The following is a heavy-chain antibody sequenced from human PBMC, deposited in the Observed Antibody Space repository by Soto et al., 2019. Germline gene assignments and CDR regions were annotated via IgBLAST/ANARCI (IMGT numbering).Heavy chain of an antibody. Sequence: GGSLRLSCAASGFTFSSYAMHWVRQAPGKGLEWVAVISYDGSNKYYADSVKGRFTISRDNSKNTLYLQMNSLRAEDTAVYYCGREKYSSGCDYWGQGTLVTVSS. CDR3: GREKYSSGCDY. D-gene: IGHD6-19*01. J-gene: IGHJ4*02. V-gene: IGHV3-30-3*01. CDR1: GFTFSSYA. CDR2: ISYDGSNK.